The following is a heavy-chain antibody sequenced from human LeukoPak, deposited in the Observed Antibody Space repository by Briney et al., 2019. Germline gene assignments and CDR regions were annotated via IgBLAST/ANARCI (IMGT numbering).Heavy chain of an antibody. CDR3: ARIPGDRPDD. J-gene: IGHJ4*02. CDR2: MYFGERT. Sequence: SETLSLTCTVSGASITSYYWTWIRQPPGKGLEWVGYMYFGERTNYNPSLKSRATISIDTSKKQFSLNLKSVPAADTAVYYCARIPGDRPDDWGQGTLVTVS. V-gene: IGHV4-59*01. CDR1: GASITSYY. D-gene: IGHD7-27*01.